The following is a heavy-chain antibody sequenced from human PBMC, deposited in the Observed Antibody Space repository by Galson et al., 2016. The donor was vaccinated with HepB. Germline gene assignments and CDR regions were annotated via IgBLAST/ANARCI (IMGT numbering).Heavy chain of an antibody. Sequence: QSGAEVKKPGESLKISCQGSGYRFSIYWIGWVRQMPGKGLEWMGIIYPADSDTRYSPSFQGQVTTPADKAISTSYLQWSSLKPSDAATYYCARIDGDTPMDPFDLWGQGTLVTVSS. CDR2: IYPADSDT. V-gene: IGHV5-51*01. CDR1: GYRFSIYW. CDR3: ARIDGDTPMDPFDL. D-gene: IGHD5-18*01. J-gene: IGHJ4*02.